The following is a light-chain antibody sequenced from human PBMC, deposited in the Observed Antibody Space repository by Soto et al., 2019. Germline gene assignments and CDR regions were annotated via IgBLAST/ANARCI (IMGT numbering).Light chain of an antibody. CDR2: DAS. CDR3: QQRSNWPWT. V-gene: IGKV3-11*01. CDR1: QSVSSF. Sequence: ETMLTQSPATLSLSPGERATLSCRASQSVSSFLAWYQQRPGQAPRLLIYDASNRATGTPARFSGSGSGTDFTLTISCLEPEDFALYYCQQRSNWPWTFGQGTKVEIK. J-gene: IGKJ1*01.